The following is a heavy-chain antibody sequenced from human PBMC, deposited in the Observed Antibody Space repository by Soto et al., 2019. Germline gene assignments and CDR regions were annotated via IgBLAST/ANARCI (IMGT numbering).Heavy chain of an antibody. J-gene: IGHJ4*02. CDR3: ARSVAVPGAHIDY. Sequence: SETLSLTCSVSGGSIGGSYWSWIRQSPGKGLEWLGYVYYTGSTNYSPSLRSRVSISVDTSKNEFSLRLSSVTAADTAVYFCARSVAVPGAHIDYWGQGTQVTVSS. CDR2: VYYTGST. V-gene: IGHV4-59*01. CDR1: GGSIGGSY. D-gene: IGHD6-19*01.